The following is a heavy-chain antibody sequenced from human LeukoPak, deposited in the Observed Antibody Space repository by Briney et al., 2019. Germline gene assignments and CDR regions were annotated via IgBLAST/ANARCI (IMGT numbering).Heavy chain of an antibody. CDR1: GGSIGSYY. CDR2: IYYSGST. V-gene: IGHV4-59*12. D-gene: IGHD2-15*01. CDR3: ARIVVVAVYFDY. Sequence: SETLSLTCTVSGGSIGSYYWSWIRQPPGKGLEWIGSIYYSGSTYYNPSLKSRVTISVDTSKNQFSLKLSSVTAADTAVYYCARIVVVAVYFDYWGQGTLVTVSS. J-gene: IGHJ4*02.